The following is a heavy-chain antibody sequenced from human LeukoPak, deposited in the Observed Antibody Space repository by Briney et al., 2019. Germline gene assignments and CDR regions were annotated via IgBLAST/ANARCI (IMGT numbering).Heavy chain of an antibody. CDR2: IYYSGST. Sequence: SETLSLTCTVSGGSISSYYWSWIRQPPGKGLEWIGYIYYSGSTNYNPSLESRVTISVDTSKNQFSLKLSSVTAADTAVYYCARGGIVVVPAAHPRPDNWFDPWGQGTLVTVSS. V-gene: IGHV4-59*01. J-gene: IGHJ5*02. CDR3: ARGGIVVVPAAHPRPDNWFDP. D-gene: IGHD2-2*01. CDR1: GGSISSYY.